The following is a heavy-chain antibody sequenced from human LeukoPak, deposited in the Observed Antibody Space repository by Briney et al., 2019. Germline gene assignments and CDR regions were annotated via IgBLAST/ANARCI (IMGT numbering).Heavy chain of an antibody. D-gene: IGHD4-17*01. CDR3: ARTGDYGPYFDY. J-gene: IGHJ4*02. CDR2: IYTSGST. V-gene: IGHV4-61*02. Sequence: SETLSLTCTVSGGSISSGSYYWSWIRQPAGKGLEWIGRIYTSGSTNYNPSLKSRVTISVDTSKNQFSLNLSSVTAADTAVYYCARTGDYGPYFDYWGQGTLVTVSS. CDR1: GGSISSGSYY.